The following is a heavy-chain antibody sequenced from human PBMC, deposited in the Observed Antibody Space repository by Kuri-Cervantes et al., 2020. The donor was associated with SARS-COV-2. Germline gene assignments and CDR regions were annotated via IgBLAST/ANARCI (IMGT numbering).Heavy chain of an antibody. Sequence: SETLSLTCAVSGVSISLYYWSWIRQPPGKGLEWIDYIYYSGNTNYNSSLKGRVPVSVDTSKKQLSLKLRSVTAADTAVYYCARVGDGGRAFDIWGQGTVVTVSS. CDR2: IYYSGNT. J-gene: IGHJ3*02. V-gene: IGHV4-59*01. CDR3: ARVGDGGRAFDI. CDR1: GVSISLYY. D-gene: IGHD5-24*01.